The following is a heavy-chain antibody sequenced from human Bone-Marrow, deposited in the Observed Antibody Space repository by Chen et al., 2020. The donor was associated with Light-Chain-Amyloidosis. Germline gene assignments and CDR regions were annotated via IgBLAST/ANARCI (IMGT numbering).Heavy chain of an antibody. V-gene: IGHV5-51*01. CDR3: ARRRDGYNFDY. CDR2: IYPDDSDA. CDR1: GYTFPNYW. J-gene: IGHJ4*02. D-gene: IGHD5-12*01. Sequence: ELQLEQSGPEVKKPGESLNISCKGPGYTFPNYWIGWVRQMPGKGLEWMGVIYPDDSDARYSPSFEGQVTIAADKSITTAYLQWSSLKASDTAMYYCARRRDGYNFDYWGQGTLVTVSS.